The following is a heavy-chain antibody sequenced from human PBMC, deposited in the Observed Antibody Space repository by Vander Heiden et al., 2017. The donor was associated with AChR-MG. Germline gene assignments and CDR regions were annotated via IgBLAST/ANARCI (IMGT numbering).Heavy chain of an antibody. D-gene: IGHD3-22*01. J-gene: IGHJ4*02. CDR2: ISYDGSNK. CDR1: GFTFSSYA. V-gene: IGHV3-30-3*01. CDR3: ARDYPYYYDSSGYLDY. Sequence: QVQLVESGGGVVQPGRSLRLSCAASGFTFSSYAMPWVRQAPGKGLEWVAVISYDGSNKYYADSVKGRFTISRDNSKNTLYLQMNSLRAEDTAVYYCARDYPYYYDSSGYLDYWGQGTLVTVSS.